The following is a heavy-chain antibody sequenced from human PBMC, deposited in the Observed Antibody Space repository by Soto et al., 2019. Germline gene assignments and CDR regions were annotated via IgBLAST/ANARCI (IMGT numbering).Heavy chain of an antibody. CDR1: GFTFSSYA. Sequence: DVQLLESGGGLLQPGGSLRLSCAASGFTFSSYAMSWVRQAPGKGLECVSGISGSGGNPGYADSVKGRFTISRENSKNTLYLQLNSLRAEDTALYYCAKGEDDYGDIDHFGSRGQGTLVTVSS. CDR2: ISGSGGNP. J-gene: IGHJ4*02. CDR3: AKGEDDYGDIDHFGS. V-gene: IGHV3-23*01. D-gene: IGHD4-17*01.